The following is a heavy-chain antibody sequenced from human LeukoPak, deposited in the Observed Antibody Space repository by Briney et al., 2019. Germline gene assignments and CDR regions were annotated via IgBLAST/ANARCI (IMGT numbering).Heavy chain of an antibody. CDR3: AKSRGYYFGSGSYLFDY. D-gene: IGHD3-10*01. CDR1: GFTFSNYG. CDR2: ISGGGGST. V-gene: IGHV3-23*01. J-gene: IGHJ4*02. Sequence: PGGSLRLSCAASGFTFSNYGMSWVRQAPGKGLEWVSAISGGGGSTYYADSVEGRFTISRDNSKNTLYLHMNSLRAEDTAVYYCAKSRGYYFGSGSYLFDYWGQGTLVTVSS.